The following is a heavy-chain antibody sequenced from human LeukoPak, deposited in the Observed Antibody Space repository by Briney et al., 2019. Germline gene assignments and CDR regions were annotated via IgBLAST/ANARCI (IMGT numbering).Heavy chain of an antibody. Sequence: GGSLRLSCAASGFTFSSYAMSWVRQAPGKGLEWVANINQDGSEKYYVDSVKGRFTISRDNAKNSLYLQMNSLGAEDTAVYYRARDDSSGRYFFDYWGQGTLVTVSS. J-gene: IGHJ4*02. CDR1: GFTFSSYA. V-gene: IGHV3-7*01. D-gene: IGHD3-22*01. CDR3: ARDDSSGRYFFDY. CDR2: INQDGSEK.